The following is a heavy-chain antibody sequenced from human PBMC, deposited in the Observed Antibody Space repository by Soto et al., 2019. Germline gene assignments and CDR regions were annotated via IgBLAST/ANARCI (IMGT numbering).Heavy chain of an antibody. CDR1: GFMFSTFA. CDR2: ISGSGGST. Sequence: GGSLRLSCAASGFMFSTFAMNCVRQAPGKGLEWIAGISGSGGSTNYADSVKGRFTVSRDNSKNMLYLEMSGLRADDTAVYYCAKDRRTGVVFKGYGMEVWGVGTTVTVSS. V-gene: IGHV3-23*01. CDR3: AKDRRTGVVFKGYGMEV. J-gene: IGHJ6*02. D-gene: IGHD3-3*01.